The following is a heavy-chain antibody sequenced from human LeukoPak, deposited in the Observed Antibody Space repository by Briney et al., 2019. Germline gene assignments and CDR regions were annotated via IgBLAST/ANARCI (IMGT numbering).Heavy chain of an antibody. J-gene: IGHJ6*04. D-gene: IGHD6-19*01. Sequence: WASVKVSCTASGYTFTSYGISWVRQAPGQGHEWMGWISAYNGNTNYAQKLQGRVTMTTDTCTSTAYIELRSLRSDETAVYYCARYETSSGWFYYYYGKDVWGEGNTVTVSS. CDR3: ARYETSSGWFYYYYGKDV. CDR1: GYTFTSYG. V-gene: IGHV1-18*01. CDR2: ISAYNGNT.